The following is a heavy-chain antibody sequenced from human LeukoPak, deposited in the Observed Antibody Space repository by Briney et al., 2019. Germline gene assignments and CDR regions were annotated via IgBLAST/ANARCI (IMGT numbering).Heavy chain of an antibody. CDR3: ARNILFAFDI. J-gene: IGHJ3*02. Sequence: PGGSLRLSCAASGLTVSSSYMSWVRQAPGKGLGWVSIIYNDGSTYYADSMKGRFTISRDNSKNTLYLQVNSLRAEDTAKYYCARNILFAFDIWGQGTMVTVSS. V-gene: IGHV3-53*01. CDR1: GLTVSSSY. CDR2: IYNDGST.